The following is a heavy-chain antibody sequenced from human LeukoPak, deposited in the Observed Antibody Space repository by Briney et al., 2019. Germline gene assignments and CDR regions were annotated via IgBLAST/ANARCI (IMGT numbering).Heavy chain of an antibody. J-gene: IGHJ4*02. CDR3: AKDGNDILTGYYVDY. V-gene: IGHV3-30*18. Sequence: GGSLRLSCAASGFTFSSYGMHWVRHAPGKGLEGRAVIAYDGSNKYYSDSVKGRFTISRDNSKNTLYLQINSLRAEDTAVYYCAKDGNDILTGYYVDYWGQGTLVTVSS. D-gene: IGHD3-9*01. CDR2: IAYDGSNK. CDR1: GFTFSSYG.